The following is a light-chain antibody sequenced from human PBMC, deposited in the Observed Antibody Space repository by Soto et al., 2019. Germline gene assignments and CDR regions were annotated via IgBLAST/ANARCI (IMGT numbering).Light chain of an antibody. CDR1: QSVSRTY. Sequence: EIVLTQSPGTLSLSPGERATLSCRASQSVSRTYLAWYQQKPVQAPRLLIYATSSRATGIPDRFSGSGSGTDFTLTISRLEPEDFAVYHCQQYGRSGTFGQGTKVEIK. J-gene: IGKJ1*01. V-gene: IGKV3-20*01. CDR3: QQYGRSGT. CDR2: ATS.